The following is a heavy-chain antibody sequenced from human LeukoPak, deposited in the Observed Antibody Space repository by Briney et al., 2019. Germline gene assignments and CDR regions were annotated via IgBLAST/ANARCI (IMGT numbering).Heavy chain of an antibody. D-gene: IGHD1-7*01. J-gene: IGHJ4*02. CDR3: ARLTPPNWNYGYYFDY. CDR1: GGSISSSSYY. CDR2: IYYSGST. V-gene: IGHV4-39*01. Sequence: SETLSLTCTVSGGSISSSSYYWGWIRQPPGKGLEWIGSIYYSGSTYYNPSLKSRVTISVDTSKNQFSLKLSSVTAADTAVYYCARLTPPNWNYGYYFDYWGQGTLVTVSS.